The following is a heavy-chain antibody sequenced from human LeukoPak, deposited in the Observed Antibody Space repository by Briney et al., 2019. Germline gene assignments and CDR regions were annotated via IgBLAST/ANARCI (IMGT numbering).Heavy chain of an antibody. Sequence: ASVKVSCKASGYTFTSYGISWVRQAPGQGLEWMGWISAYNGNTNYAQKLQGRVTMTTDTSTSTAYMELRSLRSDDTAVYYCARGPTIFGVVGHNWFDPWGQGTLVTVSS. V-gene: IGHV1-18*01. J-gene: IGHJ5*02. D-gene: IGHD3-3*01. CDR2: ISAYNGNT. CDR3: ARGPTIFGVVGHNWFDP. CDR1: GYTFTSYG.